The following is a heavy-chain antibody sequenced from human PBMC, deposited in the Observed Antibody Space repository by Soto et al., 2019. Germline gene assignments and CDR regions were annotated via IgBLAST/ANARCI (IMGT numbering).Heavy chain of an antibody. CDR3: AHSVVAGLGYYFDY. CDR1: GFSLSSTRVA. CDR2: IYWDDDK. Sequence: QITLKESGPTLVKPTQTLTLTCTFSGFSLSSTRVAVGWIRQPPGKALELLALIYWDDDKRYSPFLKSRLTISKDTSNKQVILTMTNMDPVDTATYYCAHSVVAGLGYYFDYWGQGTLVTVS. J-gene: IGHJ4*02. V-gene: IGHV2-5*02. D-gene: IGHD6-19*01.